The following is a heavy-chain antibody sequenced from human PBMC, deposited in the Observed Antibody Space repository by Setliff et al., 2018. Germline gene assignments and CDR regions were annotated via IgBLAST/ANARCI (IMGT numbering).Heavy chain of an antibody. CDR2: MNPNSGNT. D-gene: IGHD5-18*01. Sequence: ASVKVSCKASGYTFTSYDINWVRQATGQGLEWMGWMNPNSGNTGYAQKFQGRVTMTRNTSISTAYMELSSLRSEATAVYYCARRVGSVGIQLPDYWGQGTLVTVSS. J-gene: IGHJ4*02. V-gene: IGHV1-8*02. CDR1: GYTFTSYD. CDR3: ARRVGSVGIQLPDY.